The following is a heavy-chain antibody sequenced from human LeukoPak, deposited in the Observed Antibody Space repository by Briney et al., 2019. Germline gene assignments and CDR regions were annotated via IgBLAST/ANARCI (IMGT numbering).Heavy chain of an antibody. D-gene: IGHD6-19*01. CDR1: GGSISSSSYY. CDR3: ARDPRSSGWSQGFDY. Sequence: SETLSLTCTVSGGSISSSSYYWGWIRQPPGKGLEWIGSIYYSGSTYYNPSLKSRVTISVDTSKNQFSLKLSSVTAADTAVYYCARDPRSSGWSQGFDYWGQGTLVTVSS. V-gene: IGHV4-39*07. CDR2: IYYSGST. J-gene: IGHJ4*02.